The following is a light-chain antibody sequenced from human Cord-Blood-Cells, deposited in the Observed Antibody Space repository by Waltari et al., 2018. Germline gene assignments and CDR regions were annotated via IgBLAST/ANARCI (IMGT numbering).Light chain of an antibody. V-gene: IGLV2-14*01. CDR3: SSYTSSSTLYV. CDR2: DVS. J-gene: IGLJ1*01. Sequence: QYALTQPASVSGSHGQSITISCTGTSRDVGGYTYVSWYQQHPSKAPKLMIYDVSNRHSGVANRFSDAKSGNTASLTISGLQAEDEADYYCSSYTSSSTLYVFGTGTKVTVL. CDR1: SRDVGGYTY.